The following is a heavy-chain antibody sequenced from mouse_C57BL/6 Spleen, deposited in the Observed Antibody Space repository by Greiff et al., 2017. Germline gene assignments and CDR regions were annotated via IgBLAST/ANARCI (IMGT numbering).Heavy chain of an antibody. CDR1: GYTFTSYW. CDR2: IHPNSGST. D-gene: IGHD2-4*01. V-gene: IGHV1-64*01. Sequence: QVQLQQPGAELVKPGASVKLSCKASGYTFTSYWMHWVKQRPGQGLEWIGMIHPNSGSTNYNEKFKSKATLTVDKSSSTAYMQLSSLTSEDSAVXYCARRGDYLYAMDYWGQGTSVTVSS. J-gene: IGHJ4*01. CDR3: ARRGDYLYAMDY.